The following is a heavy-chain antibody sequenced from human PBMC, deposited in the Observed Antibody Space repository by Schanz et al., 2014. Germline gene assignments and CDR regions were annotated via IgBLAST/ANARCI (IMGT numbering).Heavy chain of an antibody. J-gene: IGHJ4*02. CDR1: GITFSSHS. CDR3: VSQTGSPNY. V-gene: IGHV3-48*04. D-gene: IGHD6-13*01. CDR2: ITYNGGTI. Sequence: GQLVESGGGLVQPGGSLRLSCAASGITFSSHSFNWVRQAPGKGLEWISYITYNGGTIYYADSVEGRFTISRDNAKRSLFLQMNSLRVEDTAVYFCVSQTGSPNYWGQGTLVTVSS.